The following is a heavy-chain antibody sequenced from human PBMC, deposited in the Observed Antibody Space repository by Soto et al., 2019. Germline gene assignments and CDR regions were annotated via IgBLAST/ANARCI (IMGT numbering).Heavy chain of an antibody. D-gene: IGHD2-2*01. CDR2: TRNKANSYTT. J-gene: IGHJ4*02. CDR3: AILPPAEYQLPLYFDY. V-gene: IGHV3-72*01. CDR1: GFTFSDHY. Sequence: GGSLRLSCAASGFTFSDHYMDWVRQAPGKGLEWVGRTRNKANSYTTEYYADSVKGRFTISRDNSKNTLYLQMNSLRAEDTAVYYCAILPPAEYQLPLYFDYWGQGTLVTVSS.